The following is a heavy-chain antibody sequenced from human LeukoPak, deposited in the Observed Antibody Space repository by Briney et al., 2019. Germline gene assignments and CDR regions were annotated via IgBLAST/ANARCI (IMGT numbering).Heavy chain of an antibody. V-gene: IGHV4-61*01. CDR3: ARDHFGSLDS. D-gene: IGHD3-10*01. Sequence: PSETLSLTCTVSGFSVTTDSYCWGWIRQPPGKGLEWIGYDYCGGNTNYDPSLKRRVTISVDKSKNQFSLTLTSVTAADTAVYFCARDHFGSLDSWGQGILVTVSS. J-gene: IGHJ4*02. CDR1: GFSVTTDSYC. CDR2: DYCGGNT.